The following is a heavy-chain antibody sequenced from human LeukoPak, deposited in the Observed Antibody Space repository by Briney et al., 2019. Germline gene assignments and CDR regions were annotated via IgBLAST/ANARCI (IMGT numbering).Heavy chain of an antibody. Sequence: PGGSLRLSCAASGFTFSSYWMHWVRQAPGKGLVWVSRINSDGSSTSYADSVKGRFTISRDNAKNTLYLQMNSLRAEDTAVYYCARDPTYYDILTGYYPGPFDYWGQGTLVTVSS. J-gene: IGHJ4*02. V-gene: IGHV3-74*01. CDR1: GFTFSSYW. CDR2: INSDGSST. D-gene: IGHD3-9*01. CDR3: ARDPTYYDILTGYYPGPFDY.